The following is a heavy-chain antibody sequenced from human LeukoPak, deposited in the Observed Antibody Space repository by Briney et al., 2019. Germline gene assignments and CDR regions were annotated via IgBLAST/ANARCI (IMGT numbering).Heavy chain of an antibody. Sequence: PSETLSLTCAVYGGSFSGYYWSWIRQPPGKGLEWIGEINHSGSTNYNPSLKSRVTISVDTSKNQFSLKLSSVTAADTAVYYCARWLREMYYFDYWGQGTLVTVSS. CDR1: GGSFSGYY. V-gene: IGHV4-34*01. D-gene: IGHD5-12*01. J-gene: IGHJ4*02. CDR3: ARWLREMYYFDY. CDR2: INHSGST.